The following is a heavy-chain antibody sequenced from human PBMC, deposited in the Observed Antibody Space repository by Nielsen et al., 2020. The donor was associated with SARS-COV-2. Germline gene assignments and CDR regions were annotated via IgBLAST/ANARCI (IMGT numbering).Heavy chain of an antibody. CDR2: INPSGGST. D-gene: IGHD3-3*01. CDR1: GFTFDDYG. CDR3: ATTFAIFGEVRMDV. Sequence: GGSLRLSCAASGFTFDDYGMHWVRQAPGQGLEWMGIINPSGGSTSYAQKFQGRVTMTEDTSTDTAYMELSSLRSEDTAVYYCATTFAIFGEVRMDVWGQGTAVTVSS. J-gene: IGHJ6*02. V-gene: IGHV1-46*02.